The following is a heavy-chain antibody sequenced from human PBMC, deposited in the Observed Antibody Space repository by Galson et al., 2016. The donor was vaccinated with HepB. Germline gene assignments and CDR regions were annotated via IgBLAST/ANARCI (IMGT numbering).Heavy chain of an antibody. J-gene: IGHJ5*02. CDR3: ARDRTPLGRFDP. D-gene: IGHD1-14*01. CDR1: GFTFRSAP. V-gene: IGHV3-21*01. CDR2: ISGDSLYI. Sequence: SLRLSCAVSGFPASGFTFRSAPMNWLRQAPGKGPEWVSSISGDSLYIYYRDSVKGRFTISRDNDKKAVYLQMNNLRAEDTALYYWARDRTPLGRFDPWGKGTLVTVAA.